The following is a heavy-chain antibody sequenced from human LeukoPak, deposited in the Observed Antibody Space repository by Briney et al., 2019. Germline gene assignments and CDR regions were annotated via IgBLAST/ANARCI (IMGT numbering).Heavy chain of an antibody. CDR1: GFTFSNYG. Sequence: GGSLRLSCAASGFTFSNYGMHWVRQAPGKGLEWLALISYDGSNKLSADSVKGRFTISRDNSKNTLYLQMNSPRVEDTAVYYCAKETGSAVGSTDFDYWGQGTLVTVSS. CDR2: ISYDGSNK. V-gene: IGHV3-30*19. J-gene: IGHJ4*02. D-gene: IGHD4-17*01. CDR3: AKETGSAVGSTDFDY.